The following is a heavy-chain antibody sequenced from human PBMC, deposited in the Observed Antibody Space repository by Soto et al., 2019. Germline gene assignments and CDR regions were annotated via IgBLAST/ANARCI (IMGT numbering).Heavy chain of an antibody. CDR3: ARDVSPGSSSLYLDAFDI. V-gene: IGHV3-7*05. CDR1: GFTFGSYW. D-gene: IGHD6-13*01. Sequence: EVQLVESGGTLVQPGGSLRLSCEGSGFTFGSYWMTWVRQAPGKGLXWVANIKRDGSNKSYLDSVRGRFTISRDNPKNSLYLQMSSLRAEDTALYYCARDVSPGSSSLYLDAFDIWGQGTMVTVSS. J-gene: IGHJ3*02. CDR2: IKRDGSNK.